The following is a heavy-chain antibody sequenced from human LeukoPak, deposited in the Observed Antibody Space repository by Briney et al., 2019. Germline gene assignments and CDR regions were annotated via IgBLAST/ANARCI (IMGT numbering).Heavy chain of an antibody. J-gene: IGHJ4*02. CDR2: IYYSGST. CDR1: GGSISSGSYY. V-gene: IGHV4-39*01. CDR3: ARRGMVTSALYYFDY. D-gene: IGHD2-21*02. Sequence: SETLSLTCTVSGGSISSGSYYWGWIRQPPGRGLEWIGSIYYSGSTYYNPSLKSRVTIFIDTSKNQFSLRLSSVTAADTAVYYCARRGMVTSALYYFDYWGQGTLVTVSS.